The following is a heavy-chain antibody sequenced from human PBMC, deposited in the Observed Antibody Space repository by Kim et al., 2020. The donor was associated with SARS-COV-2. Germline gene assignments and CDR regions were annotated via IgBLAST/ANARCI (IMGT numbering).Heavy chain of an antibody. Sequence: GGSLRLSCAASGFTFSSYGMHWVRQAPGKGLEWVAVIWYDGSNKYYADSVKGRFTISRDNSKNTLYLQMNSLRAEDTAVYYCARGGIVVVPAAIKAGTNNWFDPWGQGTLVTVSS. CDR2: IWYDGSNK. D-gene: IGHD2-2*02. CDR3: ARGGIVVVPAAIKAGTNNWFDP. J-gene: IGHJ5*02. V-gene: IGHV3-33*01. CDR1: GFTFSSYG.